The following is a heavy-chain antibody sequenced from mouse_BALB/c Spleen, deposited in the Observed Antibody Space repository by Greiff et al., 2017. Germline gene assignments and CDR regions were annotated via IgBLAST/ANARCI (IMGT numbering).Heavy chain of an antibody. CDR2: IWAGGST. CDR3: ARDRDGNYWFAY. CDR1: GFSLTSCG. Sequence: VQLQQSGPGLVAPSQSLSITCTVSGFSLTSCGVHWVRQPPGKGLEWLGVIWAGGSTNYNSALMSRLSISKDNSKSQVFLKMNSLQTDDTATYYGARDRDGNYWFAYWGQGTLVTVSA. J-gene: IGHJ3*01. V-gene: IGHV2-9*02. D-gene: IGHD2-1*01.